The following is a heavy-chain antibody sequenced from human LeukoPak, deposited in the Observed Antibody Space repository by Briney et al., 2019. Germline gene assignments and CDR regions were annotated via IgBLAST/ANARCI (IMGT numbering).Heavy chain of an antibody. Sequence: GGSLRLSCAVSGFTFTSYCMNWVRQAPGKGLEWVSSISSSSSYIYYADLVKGRFTISRDNAKHSLYLQMNCLRAEDTAVYYCARYLYGDYAGHHWGQRTLVTVPS. J-gene: IGHJ5*02. CDR3: ARYLYGDYAGHH. D-gene: IGHD4-17*01. CDR1: GFTFTSYC. V-gene: IGHV3-21*01. CDR2: ISSSSSYI.